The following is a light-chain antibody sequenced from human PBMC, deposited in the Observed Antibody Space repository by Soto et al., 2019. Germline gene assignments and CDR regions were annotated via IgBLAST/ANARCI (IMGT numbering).Light chain of an antibody. CDR1: AFNIGNNY. V-gene: IGLV1-51*01. J-gene: IGLJ3*02. CDR3: ETWDFSLNTVV. CDR2: DNN. Sequence: QPVLTQPPSMSAAPGQTVTISCSGSAFNIGNNYVSWYQQVPGTAPKLLIYDNNKRPSGIPDRFTGSKSVTSATLDITGLQTGDEADYYCETWDFSLNTVVFGGGTKLTVL.